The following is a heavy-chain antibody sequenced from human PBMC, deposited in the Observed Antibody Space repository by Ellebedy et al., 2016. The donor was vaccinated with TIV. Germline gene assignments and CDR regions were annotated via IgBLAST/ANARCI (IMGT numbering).Heavy chain of an antibody. Sequence: ASVKVSCKASGYTFTSYDINWVRQATGQGLEWMGWMNPNSGNTGYAQKFQGRVTFTRNTSIRTAYMELSSLRSEDTAVYYCARDGGERGEMDYGMDVWGQGTTVTVSS. CDR1: GYTFTSYD. CDR3: ARDGGERGEMDYGMDV. J-gene: IGHJ6*02. CDR2: MNPNSGNT. D-gene: IGHD2-21*01. V-gene: IGHV1-8*03.